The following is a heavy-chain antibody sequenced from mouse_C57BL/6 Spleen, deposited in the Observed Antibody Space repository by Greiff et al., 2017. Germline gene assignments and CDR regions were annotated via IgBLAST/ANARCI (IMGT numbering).Heavy chain of an antibody. CDR2: INPSSGYT. CDR3: ARPSLYDGYPNYYAMDY. D-gene: IGHD2-3*01. Sequence: VKLQESGAELARPGASVKMSCKASGYTFTSYTMHWVKQRPGQGLEWIGYINPSSGYTKYNQKFKDKATLTADKSSSTAYMQLSSLTSEDSAVYYCARPSLYDGYPNYYAMDYWGQGTSVTVSS. CDR1: GYTFTSYT. J-gene: IGHJ4*01. V-gene: IGHV1-4*01.